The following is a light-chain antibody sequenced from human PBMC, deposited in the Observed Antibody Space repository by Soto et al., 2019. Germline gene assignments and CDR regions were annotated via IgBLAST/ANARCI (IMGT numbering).Light chain of an antibody. Sequence: QSVLTQPPSVSGAPGQRVTISCTGSSSNIGAGYDVHWYQHLPGTAPKLLIYGISNRPSGVPDRFSGSKSGTSASLAITGLQAEDEADYYCQSSDSSLSGYVFGTGTKLTVL. CDR3: QSSDSSLSGYV. V-gene: IGLV1-40*01. J-gene: IGLJ1*01. CDR2: GIS. CDR1: SSNIGAGYD.